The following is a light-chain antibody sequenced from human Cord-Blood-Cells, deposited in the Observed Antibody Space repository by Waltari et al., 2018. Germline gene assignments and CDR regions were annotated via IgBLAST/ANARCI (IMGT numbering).Light chain of an antibody. Sequence: QSALTQPASVSGSPGQSITISCTGTSSAVGGYNYVSWYQQTPGKAPKLMIYEVSNRPSWVSNRFSGSKSGNTASLTISGLQAEDEADYYCSSYTSSSTLYVFGTGTKVTVL. V-gene: IGLV2-14*01. CDR1: SSAVGGYNY. CDR3: SSYTSSSTLYV. CDR2: EVS. J-gene: IGLJ1*01.